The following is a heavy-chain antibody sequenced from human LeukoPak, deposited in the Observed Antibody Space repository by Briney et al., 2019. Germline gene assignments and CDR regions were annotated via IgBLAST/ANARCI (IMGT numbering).Heavy chain of an antibody. D-gene: IGHD3-3*01. CDR3: AREAKNYDFWRGPLYYYYYMDV. J-gene: IGHJ6*03. CDR2: INHSGST. Sequence: SETLSLTCAVYGGSFSGYYWSWIRQPPGKGLEWIGEINHSGSTNYNPSLKSRVTISVDTSKNQFSLKLSSVTAADTAVYYCAREAKNYDFWRGPLYYYYYMDVWGNGTTVTVSS. V-gene: IGHV4-34*01. CDR1: GGSFSGYY.